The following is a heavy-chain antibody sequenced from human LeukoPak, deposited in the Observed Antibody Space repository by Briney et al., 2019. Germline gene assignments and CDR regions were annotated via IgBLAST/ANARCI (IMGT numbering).Heavy chain of an antibody. CDR1: GGSISSGGYY. V-gene: IGHV4-30-2*01. CDR3: ARTPRFLEWLSRLAFDI. J-gene: IGHJ3*02. Sequence: SQTLSLTCTVSGGSISSGGYYWSWIRQPPGKGLEWIGYIYHSGSTYYNPSLKSRVTISVDRSKNQFSLKLSSVTAADTAVYYCARTPRFLEWLSRLAFDIWGQGTIVTVSS. D-gene: IGHD3-3*01. CDR2: IYHSGST.